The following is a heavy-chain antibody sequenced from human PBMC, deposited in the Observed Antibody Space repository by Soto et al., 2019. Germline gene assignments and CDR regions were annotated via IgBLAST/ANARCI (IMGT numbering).Heavy chain of an antibody. CDR1: GGSISSYY. J-gene: IGHJ4*02. CDR2: IYTSGST. V-gene: IGHV4-4*07. Sequence: QVQLQESGPGLVKPSETLSLTCTVSGGSISSYYWSWIRQPAGKGLEWIGRIYTSGSTNYNPSLKSRVTMSVDTSKNQFSLKLSSVTAADTAAYYCARVQDTAIGYYFDYWGQGTLVTVSS. D-gene: IGHD5-18*01. CDR3: ARVQDTAIGYYFDY.